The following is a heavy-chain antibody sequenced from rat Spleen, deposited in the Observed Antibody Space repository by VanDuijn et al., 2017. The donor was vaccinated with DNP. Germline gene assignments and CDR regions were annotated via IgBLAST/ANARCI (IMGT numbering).Heavy chain of an antibody. Sequence: EVQLVESGGGLVQPGRSLKLSCAASGFTFSDYNMAWVRQAPKKGLEWVATIIYDGSRTYYRDSVKGRFTISRDNAKSTLYLQMDSLRSDDTATYYCATHVANNKYGFDYWGQGVMVTVSS. CDR1: GFTFSDYN. V-gene: IGHV5S10*01. J-gene: IGHJ2*01. CDR3: ATHVANNKYGFDY. D-gene: IGHD1-10*01. CDR2: IIYDGSRT.